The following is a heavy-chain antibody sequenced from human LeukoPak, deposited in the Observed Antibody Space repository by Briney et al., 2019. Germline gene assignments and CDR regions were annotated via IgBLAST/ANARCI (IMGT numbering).Heavy chain of an antibody. CDR2: ISSSSSYI. J-gene: IGHJ3*02. V-gene: IGHV3-21*01. CDR1: GFTFSSYS. Sequence: GGSLRLSCAASGFTFSSYSMNWVRQAPGKGLEWVSSISSSSSYIYYADSVKGRFTISRDNANNSLYLQMNSLRAEDTAVYYCASSIAVAGEGAFDAFDIWGQGTMVTVSS. CDR3: ASSIAVAGEGAFDAFDI. D-gene: IGHD6-19*01.